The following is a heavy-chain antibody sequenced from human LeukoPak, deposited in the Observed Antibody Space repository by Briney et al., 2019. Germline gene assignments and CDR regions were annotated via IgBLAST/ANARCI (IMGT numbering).Heavy chain of an antibody. CDR3: AKDLYGIYGSGSYFDY. D-gene: IGHD3-10*01. Sequence: GGALRLSSAPSLFTFDDYAMHSVPHAPRKGLEWVSGISLNSVSIGYADSVKGRFTISRETAKNCLYLQMNSLRGEGTALYYCAKDLYGIYGSGSYFDYWGQGTLVTVSS. CDR1: LFTFDDYA. J-gene: IGHJ4*02. CDR2: ISLNSVSI. V-gene: IGHV3-9*01.